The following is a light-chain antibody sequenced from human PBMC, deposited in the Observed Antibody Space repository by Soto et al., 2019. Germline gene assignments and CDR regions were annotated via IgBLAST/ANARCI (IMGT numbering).Light chain of an antibody. CDR2: LGS. V-gene: IGKV2-28*01. CDR3: MQALQTPPT. Sequence: DIVMTQSPLSLPVTPGEPASISCRSSQSLLHSNGYNYLDWYLQKPGQSPQLLIYLGSNRASGVPDXFSGSXSXTDFTLKISRVEAEDVGVYYCMQALQTPPTFGQGTKLEI. CDR1: QSLLHSNGYNY. J-gene: IGKJ2*01.